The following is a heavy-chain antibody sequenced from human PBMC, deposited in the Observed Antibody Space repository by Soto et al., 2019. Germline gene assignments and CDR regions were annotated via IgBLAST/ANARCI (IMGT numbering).Heavy chain of an antibody. CDR2: IHYSGST. CDR1: GGSISSSSYH. D-gene: IGHD3-3*01. J-gene: IGHJ5*02. Sequence: QLQLQESGPGLVKPSETLSLTCTVSGGSISSSSYHWGWIRQPPGKGLEWIGSIHYSGSTYYNPSLKSRVTISVDTSKNQFSLKLSSVTAADTAVYYCASVITIFGVVISIADNWFDPWGQGTLVTVSA. CDR3: ASVITIFGVVISIADNWFDP. V-gene: IGHV4-39*01.